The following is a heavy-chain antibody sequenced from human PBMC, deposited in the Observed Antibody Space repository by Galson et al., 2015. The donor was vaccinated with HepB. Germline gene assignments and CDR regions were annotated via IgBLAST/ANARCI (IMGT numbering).Heavy chain of an antibody. CDR3: ARDQRVLGILTGYYPFDY. Sequence: SLRLSCAASGFTFSSYAMHWVRQAPGKGLEWVADISYDGSNKYYADSVKGRFTISRDNSKNTLYLQMNSLRAEDTAVYYCARDQRVLGILTGYYPFDYWGQGTLVTVSS. V-gene: IGHV3-30-3*01. J-gene: IGHJ4*02. CDR2: ISYDGSNK. CDR1: GFTFSSYA. D-gene: IGHD3-9*01.